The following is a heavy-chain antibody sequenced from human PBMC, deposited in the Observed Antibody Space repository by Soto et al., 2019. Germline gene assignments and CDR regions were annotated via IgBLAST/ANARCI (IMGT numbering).Heavy chain of an antibody. CDR3: ARQGNSTVYDSHCNGGNCPMGGFDM. Sequence: GESLKISCKASGNTFTTHWITWVRQVPGKGLEWMGRIDPSDSYSDYSPSFQGHVTISVDKSISTAYLKWSGLKASDTAIYYCARQGNSTVYDSHCNGGNCPMGGFDMWGQGTIVTVSS. CDR1: GNTFTTHW. D-gene: IGHD2-15*01. V-gene: IGHV5-10-1*01. J-gene: IGHJ3*02. CDR2: IDPSDSYS.